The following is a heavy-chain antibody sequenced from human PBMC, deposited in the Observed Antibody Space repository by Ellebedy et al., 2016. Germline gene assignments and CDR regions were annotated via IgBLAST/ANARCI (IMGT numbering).Heavy chain of an antibody. CDR1: GFTSSDHY. Sequence: GESLKISCAASGFTSSDHYMDWVRQAPGKGPEWVGRSRNEVRSYTTEYAASVKGRFTISRDDSKNSVFLQMSSPKTEDTAVYFCVRVNSGYSYDYWGQGTPVTVSS. CDR3: VRVNSGYSYDY. J-gene: IGHJ4*02. D-gene: IGHD6-25*01. CDR2: SRNEVRSYTT. V-gene: IGHV3-72*01.